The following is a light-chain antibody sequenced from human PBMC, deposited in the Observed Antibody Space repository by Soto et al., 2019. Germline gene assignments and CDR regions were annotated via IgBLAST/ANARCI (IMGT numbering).Light chain of an antibody. CDR2: GAS. V-gene: IGKV3-20*01. J-gene: IGKJ4*01. Sequence: QSVSSSYLAWYQQKPGQAPRLLIYGASSRATGIPDRFSGSGSGTDFTLTVSRLEPEDFAVYYCQQYANSPXTFGGGTXV. CDR1: QSVSSSY. CDR3: QQYANSPXT.